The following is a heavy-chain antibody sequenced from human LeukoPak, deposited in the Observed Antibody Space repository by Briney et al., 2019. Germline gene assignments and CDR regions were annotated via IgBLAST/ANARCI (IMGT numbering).Heavy chain of an antibody. V-gene: IGHV3-13*01. J-gene: IGHJ5*02. CDR3: ARERRGWFDP. CDR1: GFTFSSYD. CDR2: IGTAGDT. Sequence: TGGSLRLSCAASGFTFSSYDTHWVRQATGKGLEWVSAIGTAGDTYYPGSVKGRFTISRENAKNSLCLQMNSLRAGDTAVYYCARERRGWFDPWGQGTLVTVSS.